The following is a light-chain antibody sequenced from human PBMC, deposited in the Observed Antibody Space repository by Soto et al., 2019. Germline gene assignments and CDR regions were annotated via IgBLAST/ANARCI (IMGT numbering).Light chain of an antibody. V-gene: IGKV1-5*03. CDR3: QQNNSYWT. Sequence: DIQMDQFPSSPSASVGDRVTITCRASQSISSRLAWYQQKPREAPKLLFYKASSLGSGVPSRFGGSGSGTEFTLTSSILQPDDSTTYCCQQNNSYWTFGQGTKVDIK. CDR2: KAS. CDR1: QSISSR. J-gene: IGKJ1*01.